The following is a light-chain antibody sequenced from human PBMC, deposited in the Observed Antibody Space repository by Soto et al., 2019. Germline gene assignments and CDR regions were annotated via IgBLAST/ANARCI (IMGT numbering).Light chain of an antibody. CDR3: QQYGSSPT. V-gene: IGKV3-20*01. J-gene: IGKJ4*01. CDR1: QSLSSSY. Sequence: VLTQSPGTLSLSPVERATLSCRASQSLSSSYLAWYQQKPGQAPRLLIYGASSRAAGIPDRFSGSGSGTDFTLTVSRLEPEDFAVYYCQQYGSSPTFGGGTKVDI. CDR2: GAS.